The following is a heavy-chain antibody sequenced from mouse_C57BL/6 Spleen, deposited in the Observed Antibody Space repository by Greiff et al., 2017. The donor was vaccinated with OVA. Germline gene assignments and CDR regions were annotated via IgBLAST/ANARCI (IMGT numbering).Heavy chain of an antibody. D-gene: IGHD2-3*01. CDR3: TRWLLRGNAMDY. V-gene: IGHV1-15*01. CDR1: GYTFTDYE. CDR2: IDPETGGT. J-gene: IGHJ4*01. Sequence: QVHVKQSGAELVRPGASVTLSCKASGYTFTDYEMHWVKQTPVHGLEWIGAIDPETGGTAYNQKFKGKAILTADKSSSTAYMELRSLTSEDSAVYYCTRWLLRGNAMDYWGQGTSVTVSS.